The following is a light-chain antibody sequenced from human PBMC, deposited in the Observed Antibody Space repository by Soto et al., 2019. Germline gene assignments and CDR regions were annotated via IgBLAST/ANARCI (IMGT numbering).Light chain of an antibody. CDR3: SAWDDSLTGSWV. CDR2: RNE. V-gene: IGLV1-47*01. J-gene: IGLJ3*02. Sequence: QAVVTQPPSASGTPGQRVTISCSGSNSNIGNNFVYWYQHLPGTAPKLLIYRNEKRPSGVPDRFSASKSGTSASLAISGLRSEDEADYYCSAWDDSLTGSWVFGGGTKLTVL. CDR1: NSNIGNNF.